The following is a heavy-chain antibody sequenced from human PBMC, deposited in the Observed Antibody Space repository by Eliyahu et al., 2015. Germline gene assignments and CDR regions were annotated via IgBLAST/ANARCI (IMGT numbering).Heavy chain of an antibody. CDR3: VRGMVGSYAVPDY. V-gene: IGHV1-2*02. Sequence: QVQLVQSGAEVKKPGASVKVSCKASGYTFTAFYVHWVRQAPGQGLEWMGWINPNSGGTDYAQKFQGRVTVTRDTSITTAYVELNRLTSDDTAVYYCVRGMVGSYAVPDYWGQGTLVTVSS. J-gene: IGHJ4*02. CDR2: INPNSGGT. D-gene: IGHD3-10*01. CDR1: GYTFTAFY.